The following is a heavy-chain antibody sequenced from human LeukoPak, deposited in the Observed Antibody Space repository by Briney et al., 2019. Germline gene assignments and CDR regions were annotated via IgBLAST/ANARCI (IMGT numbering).Heavy chain of an antibody. CDR2: ISGSGGST. J-gene: IGHJ4*02. Sequence: GGSLRLSCAASRFTFSSYAMSWVRQAPGKGLEWVSAISGSGGSTYYADSVKGRFTISRDNSKNTLYLQMNSLRAEDTAVYYCAKSIRFLEWLSEDYFDYWGQGTLVTVSS. CDR1: RFTFSSYA. V-gene: IGHV3-23*01. CDR3: AKSIRFLEWLSEDYFDY. D-gene: IGHD3-3*01.